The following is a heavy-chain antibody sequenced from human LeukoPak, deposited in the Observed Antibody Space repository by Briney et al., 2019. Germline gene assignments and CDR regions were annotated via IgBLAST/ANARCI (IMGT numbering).Heavy chain of an antibody. V-gene: IGHV3-30*18. CDR2: ISYDGSNK. D-gene: IGHD2-2*01. CDR1: GFIFSSYG. J-gene: IGHJ4*02. Sequence: GGSLRLSCAASGFIFSSYGMHWVRQAPGKGLEWVAVISYDGSNKYYADSVKGRFTISRDNSKNTLYLQMNSLRAEDTAVYYCAKGRTVVVPASSEFDYWGQGTLVTVSS. CDR3: AKGRTVVVPASSEFDY.